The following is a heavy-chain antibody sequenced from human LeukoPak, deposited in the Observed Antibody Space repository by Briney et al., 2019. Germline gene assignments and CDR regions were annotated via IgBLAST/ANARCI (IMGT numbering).Heavy chain of an antibody. CDR1: GGSISSYY. CDR3: ARFRDYDAFDI. D-gene: IGHD4-17*01. CDR2: IYYSGST. Sequence: KPSETLSLTCTVSGGSISSYYWSWIRQPPGKGLERIGYIYYSGSTNYNPSLKSRVTISVDTSKNQFSLKLSSVTAADTAVYYCARFRDYDAFDIWGQGTMVTVSS. J-gene: IGHJ3*02. V-gene: IGHV4-59*01.